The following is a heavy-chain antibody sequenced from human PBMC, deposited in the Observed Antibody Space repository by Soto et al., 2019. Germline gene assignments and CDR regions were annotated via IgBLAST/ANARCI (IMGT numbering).Heavy chain of an antibody. Sequence: GGSLRLSCAASGFTFSSYGMHWVRQAPGKGLEWVAVISYDGSNKYYADSVKGRFTISRDNSKNTLYLQMNSLRAEDTAVYYCAKEDIAARELDYWGQGTLVTVSS. CDR1: GFTFSSYG. V-gene: IGHV3-30*18. D-gene: IGHD6-6*01. CDR3: AKEDIAARELDY. J-gene: IGHJ4*02. CDR2: ISYDGSNK.